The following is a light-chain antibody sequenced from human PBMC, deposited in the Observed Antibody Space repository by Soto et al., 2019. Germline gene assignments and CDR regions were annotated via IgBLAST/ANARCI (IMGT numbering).Light chain of an antibody. Sequence: EIVLTQSPGTLSLSQGDRAHLPGRASQTVSNNYLAWCQQKPGQAPRVIMYGASRRATGIPDRFSGGASGTDFNLTISRLETEDCAVYECQHLGGTTFTFGQETRREIK. J-gene: IGKJ5*01. V-gene: IGKV3-20*01. CDR2: GAS. CDR1: QTVSNNY. CDR3: QHLGGTTFT.